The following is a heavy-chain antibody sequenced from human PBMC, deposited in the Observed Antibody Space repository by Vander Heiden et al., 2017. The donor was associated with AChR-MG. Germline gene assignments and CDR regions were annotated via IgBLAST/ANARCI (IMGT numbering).Heavy chain of an antibody. Sequence: QVQLQQWGAGLLKPSETLSLTCAVYGGSFSGYYWSWIRQPPGKGLEWIGEINHSGSTNYNPSLKSRVTISVDTSKNQFSLKLSSVTAADTAVYYCARAELAAAGVDYWGQGTLVTVSS. CDR3: ARAELAAAGVDY. V-gene: IGHV4-34*01. D-gene: IGHD6-13*01. CDR2: INHSGST. J-gene: IGHJ4*02. CDR1: GGSFSGYY.